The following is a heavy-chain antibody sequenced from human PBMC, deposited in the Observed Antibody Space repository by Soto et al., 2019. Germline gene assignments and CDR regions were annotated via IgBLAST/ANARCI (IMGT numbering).Heavy chain of an antibody. CDR2: IGTAGDT. CDR1: GFTFSSYD. D-gene: IGHD6-13*01. Sequence: PGGSLRLSCAASGFTFSSYDMHWVRQATGKGLEWVSTIGTAGDTYYPGSVKGRFTISRENAKNSLYLQMNSLRVGDTAVYYCARGGSSSWYHYYGMDVWGQGTTVTVS. V-gene: IGHV3-13*01. J-gene: IGHJ6*02. CDR3: ARGGSSSWYHYYGMDV.